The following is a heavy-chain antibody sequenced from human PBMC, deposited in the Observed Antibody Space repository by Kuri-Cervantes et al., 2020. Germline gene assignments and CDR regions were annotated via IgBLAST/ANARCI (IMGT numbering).Heavy chain of an antibody. D-gene: IGHD3-10*01. J-gene: IGHJ1*01. CDR1: GGSFSGYY. V-gene: IGHV4-34*01. CDR2: INHSGST. Sequence: GSLRLSCAVYGGSFSGYYWSWIRQSPGKGLEWIGEINHSGSTNYSPSLKSRVTLSVDTSKNQFSLKLSSVTDADTAEYYCTRGLGVWGQGTLVTVSS. CDR3: TRGLGV.